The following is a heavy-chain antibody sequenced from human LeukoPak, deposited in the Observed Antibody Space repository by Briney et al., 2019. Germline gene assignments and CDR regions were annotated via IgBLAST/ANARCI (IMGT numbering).Heavy chain of an antibody. V-gene: IGHV4-59*11. D-gene: IGHD3-9*01. CDR3: ARLLRYFDWFPRAFDY. J-gene: IGHJ4*02. CDR2: IYYSGST. CDR1: GGSISSHY. Sequence: SETLSLTCTVSGGSISSHYWSWIRQPPGKGLEWIGYIYYSGSTNYNPSLKSRVTISVDTSKNQFSLKLSSVTAADTAVYYCARLLRYFDWFPRAFDYWGQGTLVTVYS.